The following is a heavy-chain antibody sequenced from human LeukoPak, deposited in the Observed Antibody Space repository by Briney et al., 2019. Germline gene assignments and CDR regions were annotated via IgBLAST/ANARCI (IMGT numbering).Heavy chain of an antibody. V-gene: IGHV3-30-3*01. CDR1: GFTFSSYA. J-gene: IGHJ4*02. Sequence: PGGSLRLSCAASGFTFSSYAMHWVRQAPGKGLEWVAVISYDGSDKYYADSVKGRFTISRDNSKNTLYLQMNSLRAEDTAVYYCARDPNCGGDCYYHWGQGTLVTVSS. D-gene: IGHD2-21*01. CDR3: ARDPNCGGDCYYH. CDR2: ISYDGSDK.